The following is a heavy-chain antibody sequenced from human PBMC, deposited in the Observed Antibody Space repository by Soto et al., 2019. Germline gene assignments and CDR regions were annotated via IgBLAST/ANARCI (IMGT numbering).Heavy chain of an antibody. Sequence: QVQLQESGPGLVKPSETLSLTCTVSGGSISSYYWSWIRQPPGKGLEWIGYIYYSGSTNYNPSLTSRVTISVVTSKNQFSLKLSSVTAADTAVDYRARGTYYSDSSGYYLADYWGQGTLVTVSS. V-gene: IGHV4-59*01. CDR1: GGSISSYY. J-gene: IGHJ4*02. CDR2: IYYSGST. CDR3: ARGTYYSDSSGYYLADY. D-gene: IGHD3-22*01.